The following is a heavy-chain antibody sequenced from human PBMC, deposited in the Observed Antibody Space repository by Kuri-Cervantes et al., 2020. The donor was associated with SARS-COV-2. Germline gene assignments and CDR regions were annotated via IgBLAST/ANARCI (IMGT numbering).Heavy chain of an antibody. CDR2: IYPGNSDT. V-gene: IGHV5-51*01. D-gene: IGHD2-21*01. Sequence: GGSLRLSCQGSGYSFTSYWIGWVRQMPGKGLEWMGIIYPGNSDTRYSPSFQSQVTISADRSISTAYLQWSSLKASDTAMYYCARLIGQVGVVGDYWGQGTLVTVSS. CDR1: GYSFTSYW. CDR3: ARLIGQVGVVGDY. J-gene: IGHJ4*02.